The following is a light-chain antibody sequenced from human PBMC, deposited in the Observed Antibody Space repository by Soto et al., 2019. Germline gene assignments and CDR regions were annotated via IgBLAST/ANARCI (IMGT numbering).Light chain of an antibody. CDR2: GAS. J-gene: IGKJ4*01. CDR3: QQSYDVRLS. V-gene: IGKV1-39*01. Sequence: DIQMTQSPSSLSADVGDGVTITCRASQSLSDYLNWYQQKPGKAPNLLIHGASTLQSGVPSRFSGGGSGTEFTLTISSLQPEDFATYYCQQSYDVRLSFGGGTKV. CDR1: QSLSDY.